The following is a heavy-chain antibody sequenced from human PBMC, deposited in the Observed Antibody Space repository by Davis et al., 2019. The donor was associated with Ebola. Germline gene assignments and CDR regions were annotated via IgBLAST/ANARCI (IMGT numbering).Heavy chain of an antibody. D-gene: IGHD3-3*01. Sequence: PSETLSLTCTVSGGSISSYYWSWIRQPPGKGLEWIGYIYYSGSTNYNPSLKSRVTISVDSSKNQFSLKLSSVTAADTAVYYCARDRFWSGYESYYYGMDVWGQGTTVTVSS. J-gene: IGHJ6*02. CDR1: GGSISSYY. CDR3: ARDRFWSGYESYYYGMDV. V-gene: IGHV4-59*01. CDR2: IYYSGST.